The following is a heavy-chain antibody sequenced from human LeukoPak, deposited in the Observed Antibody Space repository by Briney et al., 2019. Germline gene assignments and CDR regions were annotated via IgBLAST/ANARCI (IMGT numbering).Heavy chain of an antibody. D-gene: IGHD3-22*01. V-gene: IGHV3-23*01. J-gene: IGHJ2*01. CDR1: GFTFSSYA. Sequence: GGSLRLSCAGSGFTFSSYAMSWVRQAPGKGLEWVSAISGSGGSSYHADSVKGRFTISRDYSKNTLYLHMNSLRAEDTAVYYCAKGQLDDSSGYYYSGYFDLWGRGSLVTVSS. CDR2: ISGSGGSS. CDR3: AKGQLDDSSGYYYSGYFDL.